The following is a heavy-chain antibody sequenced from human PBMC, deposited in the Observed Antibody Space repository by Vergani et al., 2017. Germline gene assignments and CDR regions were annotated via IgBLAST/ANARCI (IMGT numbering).Heavy chain of an antibody. Sequence: EVQLLESGGGLVQPGGSLRLTCAASEFTFSNYAMNWVRQAPGKGLEWVSAISGSGGSTYYEDSVKGRFTISRDNSKNTLYLQMNSLRAEDTAVYYGLAGIDYWGQGTLVTVSS. CDR1: EFTFSNYA. CDR3: LAGIDY. V-gene: IGHV3-23*01. CDR2: ISGSGGST. D-gene: IGHD6-6*01. J-gene: IGHJ4*02.